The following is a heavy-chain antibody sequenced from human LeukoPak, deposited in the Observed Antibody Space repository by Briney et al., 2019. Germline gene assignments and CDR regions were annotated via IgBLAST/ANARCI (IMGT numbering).Heavy chain of an antibody. Sequence: SETLSLTCTVSGGSIRSYYWSWIRQPAGKGLEWIGRIYASGTITYNPSLESRVSMSVDTSKNQFSLNLSSVTAADTARYYCARDSGTTGEVKFDPWGQGTLVTVSS. D-gene: IGHD3-10*01. CDR2: IYASGTI. J-gene: IGHJ5*02. CDR3: ARDSGTTGEVKFDP. V-gene: IGHV4-4*07. CDR1: GGSIRSYY.